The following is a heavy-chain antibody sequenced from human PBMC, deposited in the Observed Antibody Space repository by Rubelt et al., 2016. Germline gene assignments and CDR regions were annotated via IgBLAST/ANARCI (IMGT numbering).Heavy chain of an antibody. D-gene: IGHD3-22*01. CDR3: AGDRLLDDSSGGDAFDI. J-gene: IGHJ3*02. V-gene: IGHV1-69*04. CDR2: IIPILGIA. Sequence: QVQLVQSGAEVRKSGASVKVSCKASGYTFSKYGISWVRQAPGQGLEWMGRIIPILGIANYAQKCQGRVTITADRSTSAAYMGLSSLSSRDTAVYYCAGDRLLDDSSGGDAFDIWGQGTMVTVSS. CDR1: GYTFSKYG.